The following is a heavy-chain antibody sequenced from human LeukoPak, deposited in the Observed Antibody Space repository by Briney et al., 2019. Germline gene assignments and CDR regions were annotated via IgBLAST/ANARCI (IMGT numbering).Heavy chain of an antibody. V-gene: IGHV3-23*01. Sequence: PGGSLRLSCAASGFTFSIYWMHWVRQAPGKGLECVSAISSSGGSTYYADSVKGRFTISRDNSKNTLYLQMNSLRAEATAVYYCAKSMGGYDNCFDPWGQGTLVTVSS. CDR1: GFTFSIYW. J-gene: IGHJ5*02. D-gene: IGHD3-22*01. CDR2: ISSSGGST. CDR3: AKSMGGYDNCFDP.